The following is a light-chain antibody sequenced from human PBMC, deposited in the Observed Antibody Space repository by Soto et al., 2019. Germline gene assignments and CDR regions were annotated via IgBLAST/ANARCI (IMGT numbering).Light chain of an antibody. Sequence: EIVLTQSPGTLSLSPGERATLSCRASQSVSSSYLAWYQQKPGQAPRLLIYGASSRATGIPDRFSGSGSGTDFTLTISRLEPEDFAVCYCQQYGSSPRTFGQGTKVGIK. J-gene: IGKJ1*01. CDR1: QSVSSSY. CDR2: GAS. V-gene: IGKV3-20*01. CDR3: QQYGSSPRT.